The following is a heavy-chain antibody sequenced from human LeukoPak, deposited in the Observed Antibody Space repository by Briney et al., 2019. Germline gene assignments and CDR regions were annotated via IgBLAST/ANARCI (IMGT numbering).Heavy chain of an antibody. J-gene: IGHJ4*02. Sequence: PSETLSLTCFVTGGSISYYYWSWIRQPAGKGLEWIGRLYTSGSTDYNPSLKSRVTMSVDTSKNQFSLKLRSVTAADTAEYYCARGTVTTLFDYWGQGTLVTVSS. CDR3: ARGTVTTLFDY. D-gene: IGHD4-17*01. V-gene: IGHV4-4*07. CDR1: GGSISYYY. CDR2: LYTSGST.